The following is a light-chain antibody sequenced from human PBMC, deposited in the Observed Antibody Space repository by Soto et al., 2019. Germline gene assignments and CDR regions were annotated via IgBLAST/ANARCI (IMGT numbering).Light chain of an antibody. CDR3: SSYAGSNKLV. CDR1: SSDIGDY. CDR2: EVN. V-gene: IGLV2-8*01. Sequence: QSALTQTPSASGSPGHSVTISCTGTSSDIGDYVSWYQQHPGRAPKLMIYEVNKRPSGVPDRFSGSKSGDTASLTVSGLQAEDEADYYCSSYAGSNKLVFGGGTKVTVL. J-gene: IGLJ2*01.